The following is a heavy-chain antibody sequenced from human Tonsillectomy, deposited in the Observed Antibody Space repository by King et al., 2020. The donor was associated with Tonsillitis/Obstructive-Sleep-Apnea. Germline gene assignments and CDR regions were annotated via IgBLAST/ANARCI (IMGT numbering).Heavy chain of an antibody. V-gene: IGHV5-51*01. J-gene: IGHJ4*02. CDR1: GDSFTHYW. CDR2: IYPGDSDT. Sequence: VQLVESGAEVKKPGESLKISCKCSGDSFTHYWIGCVRQMPGKGLEWMVIIYPGDSDTRYSPSFQGQVTISADKSTSTAYLQWSSLKASDTALYYCATYKASKFDYWGQGTLVTVSS. CDR3: ATYKASKFDY. D-gene: IGHD1-14*01.